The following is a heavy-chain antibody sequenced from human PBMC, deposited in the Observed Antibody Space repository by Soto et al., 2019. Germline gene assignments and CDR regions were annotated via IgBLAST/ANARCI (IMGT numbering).Heavy chain of an antibody. D-gene: IGHD2-2*01. J-gene: IGHJ4*02. Sequence: GGSLRLSCAASGFTFSSYAMHWVRQAPGKGLEWVAVISYDGSNKYYADSVKGRFTISRDNSKNTLYLEMNSLRVEDTAVYYCAREESSSSAFDYWGQGTLVTVSS. V-gene: IGHV3-30-3*01. CDR2: ISYDGSNK. CDR1: GFTFSSYA. CDR3: AREESSSSAFDY.